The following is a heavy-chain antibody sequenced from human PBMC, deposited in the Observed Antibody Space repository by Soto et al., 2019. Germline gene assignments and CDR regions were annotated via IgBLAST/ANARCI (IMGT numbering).Heavy chain of an antibody. CDR2: ISAYNGKT. CDR1: GYTFTSYG. D-gene: IGHD1-26*01. CDR3: ASGGGSYYGYYYYYGMDV. Sequence: QVQLVQSGAEVKKPGASVKVSCKASGYTFTSYGISWVRQAPGQGLEWMGWISAYNGKTNYAQKLQGRVTMTTDTSTSTAYMELRSLRSDDTAVYYCASGGGSYYGYYYYYGMDVWGQGTTVTVSS. J-gene: IGHJ6*02. V-gene: IGHV1-18*01.